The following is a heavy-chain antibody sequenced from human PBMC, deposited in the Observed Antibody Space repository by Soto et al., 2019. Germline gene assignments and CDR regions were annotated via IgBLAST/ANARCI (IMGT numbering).Heavy chain of an antibody. J-gene: IGHJ5*02. V-gene: IGHV1-8*01. CDR3: ARERSAAGTGWFEP. CDR1: GYTFTSYD. Sequence: QVQLVQSGAEVKKPGASVKVSCKASGYTFTSYDINWVRQATGQGLEWMGWMNPNSGNTGYAQKFQGRVTMTRNTSISTHYMELSSLRSEDTAVYYCARERSAAGTGWFEPWGQGTLVTVSS. D-gene: IGHD6-13*01. CDR2: MNPNSGNT.